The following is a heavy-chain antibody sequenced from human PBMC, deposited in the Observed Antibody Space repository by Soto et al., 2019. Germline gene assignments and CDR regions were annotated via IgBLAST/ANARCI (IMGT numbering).Heavy chain of an antibody. CDR2: INHSGST. Sequence: SETLSLTCAVYGGSFSGYYWSWIRQPPGKGLEWIGEINHSGSTNYNPSLKSRVTISVDTSKNQFSLKLSTVTAADTAVYYWARGHYDFWSGYRTSFCCFGRDVWGQGTTVTVSS. CDR1: GGSFSGYY. J-gene: IGHJ6*02. V-gene: IGHV4-34*01. D-gene: IGHD3-3*01. CDR3: ARGHYDFWSGYRTSFCCFGRDV.